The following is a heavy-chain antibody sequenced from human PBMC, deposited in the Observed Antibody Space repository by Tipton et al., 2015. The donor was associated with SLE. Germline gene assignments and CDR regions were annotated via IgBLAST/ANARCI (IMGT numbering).Heavy chain of an antibody. J-gene: IGHJ3*02. CDR3: AREGGDIFGDAFDI. D-gene: IGHD3-3*02. Sequence: TLSLTCTASGGSVSNYYWSWIRQPPGKGLEWIGYIHNSGRTNYHPSLKSRVTMSVDTPKNQFSLKLTSVTAGDTAVYYCAREGGDIFGDAFDIWGRGTMVTVSS. CDR2: IHNSGRT. CDR1: GGSVSNYY. V-gene: IGHV4-59*02.